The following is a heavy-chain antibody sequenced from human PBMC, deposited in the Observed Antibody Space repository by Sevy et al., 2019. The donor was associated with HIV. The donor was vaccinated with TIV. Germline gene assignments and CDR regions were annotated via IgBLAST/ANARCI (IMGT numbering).Heavy chain of an antibody. Sequence: GGSLRLSCTASGFTFRSYAMDWVRQAPGKGLEWVSSINYNADTTYYADSVKGRFTISRDNSKNTLYLQMNSLGAEDTAVYYCAKEPLHYAGLVNTLNYWGQGTLVTVSS. V-gene: IGHV3-23*01. CDR2: INYNADTT. CDR3: AKEPLHYAGLVNTLNY. D-gene: IGHD2-2*01. CDR1: GFTFRSYA. J-gene: IGHJ4*02.